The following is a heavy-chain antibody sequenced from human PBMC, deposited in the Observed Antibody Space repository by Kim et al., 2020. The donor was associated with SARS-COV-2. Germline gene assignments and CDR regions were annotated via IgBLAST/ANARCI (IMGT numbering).Heavy chain of an antibody. D-gene: IGHD3-10*01. Sequence: GGSLRLSCAASGFTFSSYEMNWVRQAPGKGLEWVSYISSSGSTIYYADSVKGRFTISRDNAKNSLYLQMNSLRAEDTAVYYCGGSGSYRENYYYYYGMDVWGQGTTVTVSS. V-gene: IGHV3-48*03. CDR3: GGSGSYRENYYYYYGMDV. CDR2: ISSSGSTI. J-gene: IGHJ6*02. CDR1: GFTFSSYE.